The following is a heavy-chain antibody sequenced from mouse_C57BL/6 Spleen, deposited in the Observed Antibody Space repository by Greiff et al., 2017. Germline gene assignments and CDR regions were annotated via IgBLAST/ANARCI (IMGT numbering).Heavy chain of an antibody. CDR3: VREGVTTVVAPYYYAMDY. Sequence: EVMLVESGGGLVQPKGSLKLSCAASGFTFNTYAMHWVRQAPGKGLEWVARIRSKSSNYATYYADSVKDRFTISRDDSQSMLYLQMNNLKTEDTAMYYCVREGVTTVVAPYYYAMDYWGQGTSVTVSS. CDR2: IRSKSSNYAT. CDR1: GFTFNTYA. V-gene: IGHV10-3*01. D-gene: IGHD1-1*01. J-gene: IGHJ4*01.